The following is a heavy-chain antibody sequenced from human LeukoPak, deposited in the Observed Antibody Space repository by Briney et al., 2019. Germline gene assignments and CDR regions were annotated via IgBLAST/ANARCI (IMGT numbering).Heavy chain of an antibody. CDR2: INPNSGGT. D-gene: IGHD6-19*01. V-gene: IGHV1-2*02. CDR1: GYTFTGYY. J-gene: IGHJ4*02. Sequence: ASVKVSCKASGYTFTGYYMHWVRQAPGQGLEWMGWINPNSGGTNYAQKFQGRVTMTRVTSISTAYMELSRLRSDDTAVYYCARASRKYSSSPYYFDYWGQGTLVTVSS. CDR3: ARASRKYSSSPYYFDY.